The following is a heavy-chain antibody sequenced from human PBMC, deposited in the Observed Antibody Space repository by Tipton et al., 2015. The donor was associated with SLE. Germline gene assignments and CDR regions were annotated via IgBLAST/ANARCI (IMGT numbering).Heavy chain of an antibody. J-gene: IGHJ4*02. CDR3: ARAGSRSEFYYDY. V-gene: IGHV3-21*01. CDR1: GFNFNSYA. D-gene: IGHD3-10*01. CDR2: ITYSGSST. Sequence: GSLRLSCAASGFNFNSYAMSWVRQAPGKGLEWVSTITYSGSSTYYADSVKGRFTISRDNAKNSLYLQMNSLRAEDTAVYYCARAGSRSEFYYDYWGQGTLVTVSS.